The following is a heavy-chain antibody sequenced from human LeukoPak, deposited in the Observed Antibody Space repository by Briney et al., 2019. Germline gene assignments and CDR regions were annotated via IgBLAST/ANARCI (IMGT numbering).Heavy chain of an antibody. CDR1: GFTFTNYW. CDR2: IKQDGSEK. CDR3: ARDDYGGTGY. D-gene: IGHD4/OR15-4a*01. V-gene: IGHV3-7*01. Sequence: PGGSLRLSCAASGFTFTNYWMSWVRQAPGKGLEWVANIKQDGSEKYYVDSVKGRFSISRDNAKNSLYLQMNSLRAEDTAVYYCARDDYGGTGYWGQGTLVTVSS. J-gene: IGHJ4*02.